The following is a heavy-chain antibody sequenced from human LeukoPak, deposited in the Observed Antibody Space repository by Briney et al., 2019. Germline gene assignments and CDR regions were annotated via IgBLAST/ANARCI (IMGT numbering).Heavy chain of an antibody. V-gene: IGHV4-34*01. CDR1: GGSFSGYY. CDR2: INHSGST. J-gene: IGHJ4*02. CDR3: ARRGLRELRRVGFDY. D-gene: IGHD1-26*01. Sequence: PSETLSLTCAVYGGSFSGYYWSWIRQPPGKGLEWIGEINHSGSTNYNPSLKSRVTISVDTSKNQFSLKLSSVTAADTAVYYCARRGLRELRRVGFDYWGQGTLVTVSS.